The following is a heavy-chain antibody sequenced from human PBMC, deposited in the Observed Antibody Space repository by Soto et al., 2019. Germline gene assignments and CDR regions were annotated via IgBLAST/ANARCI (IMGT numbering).Heavy chain of an antibody. CDR2: IDASDSYT. Sequence: PGESLKISCKASGYIFTNYWITWVRQMPGKGLEWMGRIDASDSYTNYSPSFQGQVTISADKSISTAYLQWSSLKASDTAMYYCARHGPSGYRGYGYYYYYGMDVWGQGTTVTVSS. D-gene: IGHD5-12*01. J-gene: IGHJ6*02. CDR1: GYIFTNYW. CDR3: ARHGPSGYRGYGYYYYYGMDV. V-gene: IGHV5-10-1*04.